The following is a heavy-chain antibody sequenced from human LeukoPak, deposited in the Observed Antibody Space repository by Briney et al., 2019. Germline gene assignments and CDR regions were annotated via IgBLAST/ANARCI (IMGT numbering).Heavy chain of an antibody. CDR1: GLTVSSNY. CDR3: AKDQRGYSYGHYFDY. CDR2: IYSGGNT. J-gene: IGHJ4*02. Sequence: PGGSLRLSCAVSGLTVSSNYMSWVRQAPGTGLEWVSVIYSGGNTDYADSVKGRFTISRDNSKNTLYLQMNSLRAEDTAVYYCAKDQRGYSYGHYFDYWGQGTLVTVSS. D-gene: IGHD5-18*01. V-gene: IGHV3-53*01.